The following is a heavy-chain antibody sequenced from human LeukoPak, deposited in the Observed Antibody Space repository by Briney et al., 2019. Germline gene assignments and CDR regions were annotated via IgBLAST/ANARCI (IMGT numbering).Heavy chain of an antibody. CDR2: IYYSGTT. J-gene: IGHJ4*02. Sequence: PSETLSLTCSVSGGSISSYYWSWIRQPPGKGLEWIGYIYYSGTTNYNPSLKSRVTISVDTSKNQFSLKLSAVTAADTAVYYCARGVYIAAAQYGYWGRGTLVTVSS. CDR3: ARGVYIAAAQYGY. D-gene: IGHD6-13*01. V-gene: IGHV4-59*01. CDR1: GGSISSYY.